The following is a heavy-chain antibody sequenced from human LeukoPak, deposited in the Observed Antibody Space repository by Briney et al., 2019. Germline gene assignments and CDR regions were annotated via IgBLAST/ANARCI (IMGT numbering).Heavy chain of an antibody. J-gene: IGHJ6*02. Sequence: PGWSLRLSCAASGFTFSSYGMHWVRQAPGKGLEGVAVISYDGSNKYYADAVKGRFTISRDNSQNTLYLQMNSLRAEDTAVYYCAKKGSGWNYGMDVWGQGTTVTVSS. CDR1: GFTFSSYG. CDR3: AKKGSGWNYGMDV. CDR2: ISYDGSNK. V-gene: IGHV3-30*18. D-gene: IGHD6-19*01.